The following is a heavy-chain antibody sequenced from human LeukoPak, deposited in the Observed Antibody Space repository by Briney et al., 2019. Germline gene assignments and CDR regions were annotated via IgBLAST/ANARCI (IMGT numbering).Heavy chain of an antibody. J-gene: IGHJ4*02. D-gene: IGHD3-16*01. Sequence: GGSLRLSCAASGFTFSSYEMNWVRQAPGKGLEWVSYISSGSTIYDADSVRGRFTISRDNSKNTLFVQMNSLRAEDTAVYYCARAKKIWSTLGDWGQGTLVTVSS. CDR2: ISSGSTI. V-gene: IGHV3-48*03. CDR3: ARAKKIWSTLGD. CDR1: GFTFSSYE.